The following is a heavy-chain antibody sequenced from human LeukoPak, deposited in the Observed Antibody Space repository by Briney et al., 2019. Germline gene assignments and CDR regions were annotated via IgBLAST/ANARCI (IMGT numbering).Heavy chain of an antibody. V-gene: IGHV3-30*18. CDR1: GFTFSSYG. CDR2: ISNDGSNK. J-gene: IGHJ4*02. Sequence: GRSLRLSCAASGFTFSSYGMHWVRQAPGKGLEWVAVISNDGSNKYYADSVKGRFTVSRDNSKNTLYLQMNSLRAEDTAVFYCAKDRRRYTYNFDYWGQGTLVTVSS. CDR3: AKDRRRYTYNFDY. D-gene: IGHD5-18*01.